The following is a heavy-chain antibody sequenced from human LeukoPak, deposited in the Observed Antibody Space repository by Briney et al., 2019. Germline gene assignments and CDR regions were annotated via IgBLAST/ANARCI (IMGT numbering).Heavy chain of an antibody. J-gene: IGHJ6*02. CDR1: GFTFSSYA. D-gene: IGHD2-8*01. CDR2: ITSPGGHK. V-gene: IGHV3-30*03. CDR3: AREQMGPNGYYFGMDV. Sequence: GGSLRLSCAASGFTFSSYAMSWVRQASGKGREFLALITSPGGHKYYADSVKGRFIISRDNSKDTLYLQMDSLRGDDTAVFYCAREQMGPNGYYFGMDVWGQGTTVTVSS.